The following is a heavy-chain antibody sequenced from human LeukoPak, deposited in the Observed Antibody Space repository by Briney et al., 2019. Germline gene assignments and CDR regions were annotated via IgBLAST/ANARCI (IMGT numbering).Heavy chain of an antibody. J-gene: IGHJ4*02. D-gene: IGHD6-19*01. V-gene: IGHV3-23*01. CDR3: ARWDSGIAVAGYFDY. CDR2: ISGRGDST. CDR1: AFTFSGYA. Sequence: PGGSLRLSCAASAFTFSGYAMSWVRQAPGKGLEWVSAISGRGDSTYYADSVRGRFTISRDNSKNTLYLQMNSLRAEDTAVYYCARWDSGIAVAGYFDYWGQGTLVTVSS.